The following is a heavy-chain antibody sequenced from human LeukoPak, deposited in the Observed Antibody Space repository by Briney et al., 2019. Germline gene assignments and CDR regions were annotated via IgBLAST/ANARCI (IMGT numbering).Heavy chain of an antibody. CDR2: IYYSGST. J-gene: IGHJ3*02. D-gene: IGHD3-22*01. CDR1: GGSVSSGSYY. Sequence: TSETLSLTCTVSGGSVSSGSYYWSWIRQPPGKGLEWIGYIYYSGSTNYNPSLKSRVTISVDTSKNQFSLKLSSVTAADTAVYYCARERYYYDSSGYYFPHDAFDIWGQGTMVTVSS. CDR3: ARERYYYDSSGYYFPHDAFDI. V-gene: IGHV4-61*01.